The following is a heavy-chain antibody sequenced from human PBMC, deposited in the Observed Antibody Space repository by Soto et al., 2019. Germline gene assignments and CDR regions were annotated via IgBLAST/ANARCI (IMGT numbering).Heavy chain of an antibody. V-gene: IGHV1-3*01. CDR1: GYSFSTYS. J-gene: IGHJ6*02. Sequence: AAEKLSCKSSGYSFSTYSMHWVRQAPGQGLEWRGGINGANGNTRYSQKFKDRVSISRDTPASTGYMELSRLRSEDTVVYYCARGKGMEENYHYHCLDGWG. D-gene: IGHD1-1*01. CDR2: INGANGNT. CDR3: ARGKGMEENYHYHCLDG.